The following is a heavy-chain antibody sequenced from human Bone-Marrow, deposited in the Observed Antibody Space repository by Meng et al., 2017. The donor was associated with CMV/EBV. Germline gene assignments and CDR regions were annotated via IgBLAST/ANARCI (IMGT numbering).Heavy chain of an antibody. CDR3: ARDSLVVVPAANDAFDI. V-gene: IGHV3-48*04. J-gene: IGHJ3*02. CDR2: ISSSSSTK. D-gene: IGHD2-2*01. Sequence: GESLKISCAASGFTFSRYSMNWVRQAPGKGLEWVSYISSSSSTKYYADSVKGRFTISRDNAKNSLYLQMNSLRAEDTAVYYCARDSLVVVPAANDAFDIWGQGTMVTVSS. CDR1: GFTFSRYS.